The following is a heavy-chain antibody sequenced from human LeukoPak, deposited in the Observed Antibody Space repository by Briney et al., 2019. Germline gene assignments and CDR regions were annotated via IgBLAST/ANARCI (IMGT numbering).Heavy chain of an antibody. CDR1: GGSISIYY. Sequence: SETLSLTCTVSGGSISIYYWSWIRQPPGKGLEWIGYIYNSGNTIYNPSLRSRVTISVDASKNQLSLKLNSVTAADTAVYYCVRDRELTYWSQGTLVTVSS. CDR2: IYNSGNT. D-gene: IGHD1-26*01. CDR3: VRDRELTY. V-gene: IGHV4-59*01. J-gene: IGHJ4*02.